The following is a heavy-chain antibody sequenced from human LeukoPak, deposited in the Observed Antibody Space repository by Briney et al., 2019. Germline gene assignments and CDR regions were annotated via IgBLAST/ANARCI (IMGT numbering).Heavy chain of an antibody. V-gene: IGHV1-2*02. CDR1: GYTFTGYY. J-gene: IGHJ4*02. D-gene: IGHD2-21*02. CDR3: ARSVHIVVVTAIGY. Sequence: GASVKVSCKASGYTFTGYYMHWVRQAPGQGLEWMGWINPNSGGTNYAQKFQGRVTMTRDTSISTAYMERSRLRSDDTAVYYCARSVHIVVVTAIGYWGQGTLVTVSS. CDR2: INPNSGGT.